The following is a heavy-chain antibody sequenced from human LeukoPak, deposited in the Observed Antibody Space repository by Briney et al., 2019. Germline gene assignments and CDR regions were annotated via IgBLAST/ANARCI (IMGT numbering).Heavy chain of an antibody. J-gene: IGHJ3*02. Sequence: SETLSLTCTVSGGSIYNFYWTWIRQPPGKGLEWTGYIYYSGTSKYNPSLESRVTMSVDTSKNQFTLKLSSVTAADTAVYYCARVRGYCSSTSCYATYAFDIWGQGTMVTVSS. CDR3: ARVRGYCSSTSCYATYAFDI. CDR1: GGSIYNFY. CDR2: IYYSGTS. V-gene: IGHV4-59*01. D-gene: IGHD2-2*01.